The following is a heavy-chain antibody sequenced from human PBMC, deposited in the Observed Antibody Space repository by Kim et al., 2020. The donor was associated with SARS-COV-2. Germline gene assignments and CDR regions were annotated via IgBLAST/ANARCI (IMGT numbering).Heavy chain of an antibody. D-gene: IGHD6-19*01. CDR3: ARGKRIAVAGTRPHYYYGMDV. CDR1: GFTFSSYS. Sequence: GGSLRLSCAASGFTFSSYSMNWVRQAPGKGLEWVSSISSSSSYIYYADSVKGRFTISRDNAKNSLYLQMNSLRAEDTAVYYCARGKRIAVAGTRPHYYYGMDVWGQGTTVTVSS. V-gene: IGHV3-21*01. J-gene: IGHJ6*02. CDR2: ISSSSSYI.